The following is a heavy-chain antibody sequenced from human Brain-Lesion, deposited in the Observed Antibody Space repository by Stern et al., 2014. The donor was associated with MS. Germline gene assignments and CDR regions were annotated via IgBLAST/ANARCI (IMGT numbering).Heavy chain of an antibody. J-gene: IGHJ6*02. CDR1: GFTFSSYG. V-gene: IGHV3-33*06. D-gene: IGHD6-19*01. CDR3: AKDKKDSSGWNLYFYGMDV. Sequence: VQLLESGGGVVQPGRSLRLSCAVSGFTFSSYGMYWGRQAPGHGLERVAGRWLDGTKKNYIESVKGRFTISRDNSKNTLSLQMTSLRAEDTAVYYCAKDKKDSSGWNLYFYGMDVWGQGTTVIVSS. CDR2: RWLDGTKK.